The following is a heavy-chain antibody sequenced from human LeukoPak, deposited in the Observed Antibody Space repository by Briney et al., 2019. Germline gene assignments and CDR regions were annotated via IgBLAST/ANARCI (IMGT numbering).Heavy chain of an antibody. CDR3: AKLGGYSGYDSDRDY. CDR1: GFTFSSYA. D-gene: IGHD5-12*01. Sequence: GASLRLSCAASGFTFSSYAMSWVRQAPGKGLEWVSAISGSGGSTYYADSVKGRFTISRDNSKNTLYLQMNSLRAEDTAIYYCAKLGGYSGYDSDRDYWGQGTLVTVSS. CDR2: ISGSGGST. J-gene: IGHJ4*02. V-gene: IGHV3-23*01.